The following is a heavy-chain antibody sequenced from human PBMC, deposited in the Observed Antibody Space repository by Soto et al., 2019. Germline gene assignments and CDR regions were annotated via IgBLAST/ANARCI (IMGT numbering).Heavy chain of an antibody. D-gene: IGHD2-2*02. CDR2: IGPYGNTI. V-gene: IGHV3-11*01. J-gene: IGHJ4*02. CDR1: GFSFRDYF. Sequence: GGSLRPSCAASGFSFRDYFMSWIRQAPGKGLEWVSYIGPYGNTIYYADSVKGRFTISRDDATNSLYLHMHSLRTDDTAVYYCARDDYTYGVYWGQGTPVTVSS. CDR3: ARDDYTYGVY.